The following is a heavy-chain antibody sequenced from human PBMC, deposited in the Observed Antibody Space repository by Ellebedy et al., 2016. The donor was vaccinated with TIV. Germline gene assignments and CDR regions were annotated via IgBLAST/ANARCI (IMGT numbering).Heavy chain of an antibody. CDR1: GGSVTTTTYR. V-gene: IGHV4-39*07. J-gene: IGHJ4*02. Sequence: MPSETLSLTCSVSGGSVTTTTYRWSWIRRPPGKGLEWLGTIYHTGHIYDNPSLGNRVTISIDTSKNQFSLTVRSVTAADTAVYYCEMHQKELFDYWGPGALISVSS. CDR3: EMHQKELFDY. D-gene: IGHD1-26*01. CDR2: IYHTGHI.